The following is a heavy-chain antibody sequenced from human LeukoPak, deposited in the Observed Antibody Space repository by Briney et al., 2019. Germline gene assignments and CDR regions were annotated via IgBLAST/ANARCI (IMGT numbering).Heavy chain of an antibody. D-gene: IGHD2-21*02. CDR1: GFTFSSFE. V-gene: IGHV3-48*03. J-gene: IGHJ4*02. CDR2: IGISGSTK. Sequence: GGSLRLSCAASGFTFSSFEMNWVRQAPGKGLEWVSYIGISGSTKYYADSVKGRFTISRDNAKNSLYLQMNSLRAEDTALYYCAKDTGDQFFDYWGQGTLVTVSS. CDR3: AKDTGDQFFDY.